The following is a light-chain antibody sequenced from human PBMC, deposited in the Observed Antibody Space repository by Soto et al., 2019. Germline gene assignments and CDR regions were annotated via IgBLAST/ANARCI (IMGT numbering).Light chain of an antibody. V-gene: IGKV3-15*01. CDR2: GAS. CDR3: QQYNNWPLT. J-gene: IGKJ4*01. Sequence: ETEMTQSPATLSVSPGERATLSCRASQSLSSNLAWYQQKPGQTPRLLIYGASTRATGIPARFSGSGSGTEFTLTISSLQSEDFALYYCQQYNNWPLTFGGGTKVEIK. CDR1: QSLSSN.